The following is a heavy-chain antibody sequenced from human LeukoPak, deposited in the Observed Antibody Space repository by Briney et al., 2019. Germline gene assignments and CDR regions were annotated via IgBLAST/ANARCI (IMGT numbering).Heavy chain of an antibody. Sequence: ASVKVSCKASGYTFTGYYMHWVRQAPGQGLEWMGWINPNSGGTNYAQKFQGRVTMTRDTSISTAYMELSRLRSDDTAVYYCAREQSIAAPAVGYWGQGTLVTVSS. V-gene: IGHV1-2*02. J-gene: IGHJ4*02. CDR1: GYTFTGYY. CDR3: AREQSIAAPAVGY. CDR2: INPNSGGT. D-gene: IGHD6-6*01.